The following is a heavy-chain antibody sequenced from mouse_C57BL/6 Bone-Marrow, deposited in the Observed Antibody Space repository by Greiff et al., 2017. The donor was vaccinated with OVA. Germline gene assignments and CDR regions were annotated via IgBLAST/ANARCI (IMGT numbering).Heavy chain of an antibody. CDR3: ARSATVVSYAMDY. Sequence: QVQLKESGAELARPGASVKLSCKASGYTFTSYGISWVKQRTGQGLEWIGEIYPRSGNTYYNEKFKGKATLTADQSSSTAYMELRSLTSEDSAVYFCARSATVVSYAMDYWGQGTSVTVSS. D-gene: IGHD1-1*01. CDR1: GYTFTSYG. V-gene: IGHV1-81*01. J-gene: IGHJ4*01. CDR2: IYPRSGNT.